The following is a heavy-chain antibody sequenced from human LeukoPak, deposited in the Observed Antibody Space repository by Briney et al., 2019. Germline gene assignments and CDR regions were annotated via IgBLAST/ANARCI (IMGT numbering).Heavy chain of an antibody. CDR3: TRVGYIDEGIDY. Sequence: WGSLRLSCAASGFIFSSYSMNWVRQAPGKGLEWVANIKQDGSKKSYVDSVKGRFTISRDNAKNSLYLQMNSLRAEDTAIYYCTRVGYIDEGIDYWGQGTLVTVSS. CDR2: IKQDGSKK. J-gene: IGHJ4*02. V-gene: IGHV3-7*04. D-gene: IGHD5-24*01. CDR1: GFIFSSYS.